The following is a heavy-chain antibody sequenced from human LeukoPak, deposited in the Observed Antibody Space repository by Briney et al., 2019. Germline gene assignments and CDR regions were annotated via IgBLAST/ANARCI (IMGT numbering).Heavy chain of an antibody. CDR1: GFTFSDYT. Sequence: GGSLRLSCVASGFTFSDYTIHWVRQAPGKGLEWVAAISDDGRNEYYADSVKGRFTISRDNSKSTLYLQMNSLRAEDTAVFYCAKGAVSGRVAGWFDFWGQGTLVTVSS. CDR3: AKGAVSGRVAGWFDF. J-gene: IGHJ4*02. V-gene: IGHV3-30*04. D-gene: IGHD6-19*01. CDR2: ISDDGRNE.